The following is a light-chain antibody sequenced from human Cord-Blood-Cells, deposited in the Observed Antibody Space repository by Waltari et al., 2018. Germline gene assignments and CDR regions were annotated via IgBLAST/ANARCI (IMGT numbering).Light chain of an antibody. Sequence: QSVLTQPPSASGTPGQRVTISCSGSSPNIGSNYVYWYQEPPGATPKLLIYRNNQRHSGVPDRFSGSKSGTSASLAISGLRSEDEADYYCAAWDDSLSGRVFGGGTKLTVL. J-gene: IGLJ3*02. CDR2: RNN. CDR1: SPNIGSNY. CDR3: AAWDDSLSGRV. V-gene: IGLV1-47*01.